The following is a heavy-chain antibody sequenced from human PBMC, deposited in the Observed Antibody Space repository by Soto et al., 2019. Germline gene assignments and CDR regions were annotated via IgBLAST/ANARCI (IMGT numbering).Heavy chain of an antibody. J-gene: IGHJ4*02. CDR2: ISGSGGST. V-gene: IGHV3-23*01. Sequence: GGSLRLSCAASGFTLSSYAMSWVRQAPGKGLEWVSAISGSGGSTYYADSVKGRFTISRDNSKNTLYLQMNSLRAEDTAVYYCAKTPATMIVGLTGYWGQGTLVTVSS. CDR3: AKTPATMIVGLTGY. D-gene: IGHD3-22*01. CDR1: GFTLSSYA.